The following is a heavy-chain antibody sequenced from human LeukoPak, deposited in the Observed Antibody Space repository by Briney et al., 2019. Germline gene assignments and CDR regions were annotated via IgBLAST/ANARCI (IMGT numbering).Heavy chain of an antibody. CDR3: ASIDV. Sequence: PGGSLRLSCAASGFTFSSYGMHWVRQAPGKGLEWVAVISYDGSNKYYADSVKGRFTTSRDNSKNTLYLQMNSLRAEDTAVYYCASIDVWGQGTTVTVSS. J-gene: IGHJ6*02. CDR1: GFTFSSYG. CDR2: ISYDGSNK. V-gene: IGHV3-30*03.